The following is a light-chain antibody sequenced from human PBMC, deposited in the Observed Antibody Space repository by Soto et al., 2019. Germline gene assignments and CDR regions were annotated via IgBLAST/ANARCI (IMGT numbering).Light chain of an antibody. CDR3: SSFTSSSPFYV. Sequence: QSALTQPASVSGSPGQSITISCSGTSSDVGAYNYVSWYQQHPGKAPKLMIYEVSTRPSWVSNRFSGSKSGNTASLTISGLQAEDEVDYYCSSFTSSSPFYVFGTGTKLTVL. CDR2: EVS. V-gene: IGLV2-14*01. J-gene: IGLJ1*01. CDR1: SSDVGAYNY.